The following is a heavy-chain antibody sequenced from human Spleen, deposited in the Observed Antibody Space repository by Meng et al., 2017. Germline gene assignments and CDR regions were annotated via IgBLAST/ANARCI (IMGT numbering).Heavy chain of an antibody. CDR3: AKALGWGSSPDY. V-gene: IGHV1-2*06. Sequence: QGQLVQSGPEVKKPGASVKVSCKASGYTFNAYYMHWVRQAPGQGLEWMGRINPNSGGTNYAQKFQGRVIMTRDTSISTAYMELSSLGFDDTAVYYCAKALGWGSSPDYWGQGILVTVSS. CDR2: INPNSGGT. D-gene: IGHD2-21*01. J-gene: IGHJ4*02. CDR1: GYTFNAYY.